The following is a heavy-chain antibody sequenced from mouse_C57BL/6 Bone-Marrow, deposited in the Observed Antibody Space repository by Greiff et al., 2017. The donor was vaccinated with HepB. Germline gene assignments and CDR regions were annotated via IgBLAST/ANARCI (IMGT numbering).Heavy chain of an antibody. CDR3: ARRGPSYYYAMDY. V-gene: IGHV1-7*01. J-gene: IGHJ4*01. CDR2: INPSSGYT. Sequence: QVQLQQSGAELAKPGASVKLSCKASGYTFTSYWMHWVKQRPGQGLEWIGYINPSSGYTKYNQKFKDKATLTADKSSSTAYMQLSSLTYVDSAVYYCARRGPSYYYAMDYWGQGTSVTVSS. CDR1: GYTFTSYW.